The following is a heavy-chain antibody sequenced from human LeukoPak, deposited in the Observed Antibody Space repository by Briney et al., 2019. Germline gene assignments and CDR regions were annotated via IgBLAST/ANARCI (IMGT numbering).Heavy chain of an antibody. D-gene: IGHD1-1*01. CDR2: IDPSDSST. V-gene: IGHV5-10-1*01. CDR3: ARHSIRPWNDY. J-gene: IGHJ4*02. Sequence: GASLTISCKGSGYSSTSYWISWVRQMPGKGLEWMGRIDPSDSSTNYSPSFKGHVTISADKSISTAYLQWSSLKASDTAMYYCARHSIRPWNDYWGQGTLVTVSS. CDR1: GYSSTSYW.